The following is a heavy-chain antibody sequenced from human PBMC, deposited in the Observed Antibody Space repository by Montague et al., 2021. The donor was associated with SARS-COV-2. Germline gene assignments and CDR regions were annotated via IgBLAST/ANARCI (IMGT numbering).Heavy chain of an antibody. J-gene: IGHJ4*02. V-gene: IGHV4-59*01. D-gene: IGHD5-24*01. CDR1: GGSIRSYY. Sequence: SETLSLTCTVSGGSIRSYYWSWIRQPPGQGLEWIGNIYYSGSTNXNPSLKSRVTISVDTSKNQFSLKLSSVTAADTAVYYCARVFPRWLQFDPYFDYWGQGTLVTVSS. CDR3: ARVFPRWLQFDPYFDY. CDR2: IYYSGST.